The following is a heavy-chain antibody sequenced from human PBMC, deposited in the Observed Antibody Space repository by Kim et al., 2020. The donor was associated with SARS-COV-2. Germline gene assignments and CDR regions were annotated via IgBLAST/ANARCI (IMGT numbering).Heavy chain of an antibody. CDR1: GGSISSYY. Sequence: SETLSLTCTVSGGSISSYYWSWIRQPPGKGLEWIGYIYYSGSTNYNPSLKSRVTTSVDTSKNQCSLKLSSVTAADTAVYYCAGESYYYDSSGYWGQGTLVSVSS. J-gene: IGHJ4*02. V-gene: IGHV4-59*01. D-gene: IGHD3-22*01. CDR3: AGESYYYDSSGY. CDR2: IYYSGST.